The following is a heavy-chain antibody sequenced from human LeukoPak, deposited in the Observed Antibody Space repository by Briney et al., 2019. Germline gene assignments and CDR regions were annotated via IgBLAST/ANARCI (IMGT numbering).Heavy chain of an antibody. CDR3: AKDTGYYYDSSGYFDY. CDR2: ISGGGAGT. CDR1: GLSFGFYA. Sequence: GGSLRLSCAASGLSFGFYAMSWVRQAPGKGLEWVSSISGGGAGTYYADSVKGRFTISRDNSKNTLYLQMNSLRAEDTAVYYCAKDTGYYYDSSGYFDYWGQGTLVTVSS. J-gene: IGHJ4*02. V-gene: IGHV3-23*01. D-gene: IGHD3-22*01.